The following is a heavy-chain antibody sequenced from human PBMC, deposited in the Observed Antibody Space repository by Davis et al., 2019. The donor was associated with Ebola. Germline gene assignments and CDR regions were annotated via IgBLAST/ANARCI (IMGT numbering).Heavy chain of an antibody. D-gene: IGHD6-13*01. CDR1: GYTFTGYY. V-gene: IGHV1-46*01. J-gene: IGHJ4*02. CDR2: INPSGGST. Sequence: ASVKVSCKASGYTFTGYYMHWVRQAPGQGLEWMGIINPSGGSTSYAQKFQGRVTMTRDTSISTAYMELSRLRSDDTAVYYCASDLAAADWGQGTLVTVSS. CDR3: ASDLAAAD.